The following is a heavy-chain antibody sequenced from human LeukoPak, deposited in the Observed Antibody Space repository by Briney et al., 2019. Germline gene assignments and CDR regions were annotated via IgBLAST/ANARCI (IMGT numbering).Heavy chain of an antibody. V-gene: IGHV3-23*01. D-gene: IGHD6-13*01. CDR2: ISGHGDIT. J-gene: IGHJ6*03. Sequence: PGGSLRLSCAASGFIFRNYGMNWVRQAPGKGLEWVSGISGHGDITYYADSVKGRFTISRDNSKNTLHLQMNSLRAEDTAVYYCAKEGMDENYYMDVWGKGTTVTVSS. CDR3: AKEGMDENYYMDV. CDR1: GFIFRNYG.